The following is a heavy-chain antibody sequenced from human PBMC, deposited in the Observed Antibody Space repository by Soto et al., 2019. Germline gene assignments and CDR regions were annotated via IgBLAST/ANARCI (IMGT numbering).Heavy chain of an antibody. CDR2: IKQDGSEK. CDR3: ARGEAFGDDP. Sequence: EVQLVESGVGLAQPGGSLRLSCAASGLTFSSYWMTWVRQAPGKGLEWVANIKQDGSEKYYVGSVKGRFTTSRDNAKNSLYLQMNNLRVEDTAVYYCARGEAFGDDPWRHGTLVTVSS. J-gene: IGHJ5*02. V-gene: IGHV3-7*01. CDR1: GLTFSSYW. D-gene: IGHD3-10*01.